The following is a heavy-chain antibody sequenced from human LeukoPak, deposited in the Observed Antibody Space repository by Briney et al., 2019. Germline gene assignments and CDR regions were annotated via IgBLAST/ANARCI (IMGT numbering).Heavy chain of an antibody. J-gene: IGHJ5*01. CDR3: ARSVVPAAASWFDS. Sequence: ASVKVSCKASGYTFTGYYMHWVRQAPGQGLEWMGWINANSGGTNYAQKFQGRVTMTRDTSISTAYMELSRLRSDDTAVYYCARSVVPAAASWFDSWGQGTLVTVPS. CDR2: INANSGGT. D-gene: IGHD2-2*01. V-gene: IGHV1-2*02. CDR1: GYTFTGYY.